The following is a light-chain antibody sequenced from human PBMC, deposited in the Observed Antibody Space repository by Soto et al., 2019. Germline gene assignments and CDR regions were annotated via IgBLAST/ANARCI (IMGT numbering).Light chain of an antibody. CDR3: QQYGSSGT. CDR2: GAS. CDR1: QSVSNNY. V-gene: IGKV3-20*01. J-gene: IGKJ1*01. Sequence: EIVLTQTPGTLSLSPGERATLSCRASQSVSNNYLAWYQQKPGQAPRLLLYGASNRATGIPDRFSGSGSGTDFTLTISRLEPEDFAVYYCQQYGSSGTFGQETKVDIK.